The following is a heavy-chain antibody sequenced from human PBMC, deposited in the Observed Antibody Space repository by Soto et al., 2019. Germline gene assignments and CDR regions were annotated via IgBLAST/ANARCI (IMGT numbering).Heavy chain of an antibody. CDR2: ISGSGGST. CDR3: AKAHSTYYYDSSGYKGPHLAFDI. Sequence: GGSLRLSCAASGFTFSSYAMSWVRQAPGKGLEWVSAISGSGGSTYYADSVKGRFTISRDNSKNTLYLQMNSLRAEDTAVYYCAKAHSTYYYDSSGYKGPHLAFDIWGQGTMVTVSS. V-gene: IGHV3-23*01. D-gene: IGHD3-22*01. CDR1: GFTFSSYA. J-gene: IGHJ3*02.